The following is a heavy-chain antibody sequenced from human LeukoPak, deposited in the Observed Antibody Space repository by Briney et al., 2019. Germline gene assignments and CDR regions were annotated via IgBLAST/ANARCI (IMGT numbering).Heavy chain of an antibody. CDR3: ARQQGPSVAGDRWNDY. J-gene: IGHJ4*02. D-gene: IGHD6-19*01. CDR1: GHSFTSYW. CDR2: IYPGDSDT. Sequence: KPGESLKISCKGSGHSFTSYWIGWVRQMPGKGLEWMGIIYPGDSDTRYSPSFQGQVTISADKSISTAYLQWSSLKASDTAMYYCARQQGPSVAGDRWNDYWGQGTLVTVSS. V-gene: IGHV5-51*01.